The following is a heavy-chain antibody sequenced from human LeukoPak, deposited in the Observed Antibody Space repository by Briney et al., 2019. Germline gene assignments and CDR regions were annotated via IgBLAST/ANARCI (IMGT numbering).Heavy chain of an antibody. Sequence: SETLSLTCTVSGGSVSSGAYYWSWIRQHPGKGLEWIGYIYYSGSTYYNPSLKSRVTISVDTSKNQSSLKLSSVTAADTAVYYCARASRGGVARLVDYWGLGTLVTVSS. J-gene: IGHJ4*02. CDR3: ARASRGGVARLVDY. CDR2: IYYSGST. CDR1: GGSVSSGAYY. D-gene: IGHD3-16*01. V-gene: IGHV4-31*03.